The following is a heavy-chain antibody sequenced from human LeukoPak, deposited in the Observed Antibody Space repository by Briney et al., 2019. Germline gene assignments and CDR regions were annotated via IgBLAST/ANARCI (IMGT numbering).Heavy chain of an antibody. CDR3: ARAPAGDAFDI. Sequence: PGGSLRLSCAASGFTFSSYWMHWVRQAPGKGLVWVSRINTGGSSTSYADSVKGRFTISRDNAKNTLYLQMNSLRAEDTAVYYCARAPAGDAFDIWGQGTMVTVSS. J-gene: IGHJ3*02. CDR2: INTGGSST. V-gene: IGHV3-74*01. CDR1: GFTFSSYW.